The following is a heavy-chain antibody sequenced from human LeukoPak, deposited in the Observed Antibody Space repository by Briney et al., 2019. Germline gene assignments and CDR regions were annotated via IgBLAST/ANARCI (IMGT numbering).Heavy chain of an antibody. CDR2: MNSDSSTI. V-gene: IGHV3-48*01. J-gene: IGHJ5*02. CDR1: GFTFSSYG. CDR3: AKDATKGNLIITNGVAIASKFNWFDT. Sequence: PGGSLRLSCAASGFTFSSYGMNWVRRAPGKGLEWISYMNSDSSTIYHADSVRGRFTISRDNSKNTLYLQMTSLRPEDTAVYYCAKDATKGNLIITNGVAIASKFNWFDTWGQGTLVTVSS. D-gene: IGHD3-10*01.